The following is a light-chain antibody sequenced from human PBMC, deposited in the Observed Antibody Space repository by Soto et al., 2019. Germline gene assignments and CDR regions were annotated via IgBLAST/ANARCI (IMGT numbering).Light chain of an antibody. CDR3: QQYAKSPYT. Sequence: EIVLTQSPDTLSLSPGERGTLSCTAIQSVTSSPLAWYQQKPGQAPRLLVFGASRRATVIPDRLSGSGSETDFTLTINRLEPEDFAVYFCQQYAKSPYTFGQGTTVEVK. CDR1: QSVTSSP. CDR2: GAS. J-gene: IGKJ2*01. V-gene: IGKV3-20*01.